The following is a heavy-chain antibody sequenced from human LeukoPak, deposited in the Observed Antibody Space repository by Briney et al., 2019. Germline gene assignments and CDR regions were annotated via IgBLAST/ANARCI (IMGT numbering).Heavy chain of an antibody. CDR3: ARDRLMGISWYFDL. CDR2: ISYDGSNK. D-gene: IGHD6-13*01. J-gene: IGHJ2*01. Sequence: GGSLRLSCAASGFTFSSYAMHWVRQAPGKGLEWVAVISYDGSNKYYADSVKGRFTISRDNSKNTLYLQMNSLRAEDTAVYYCARDRLMGISWYFDLWGRGTLVTVSS. V-gene: IGHV3-30-3*01. CDR1: GFTFSSYA.